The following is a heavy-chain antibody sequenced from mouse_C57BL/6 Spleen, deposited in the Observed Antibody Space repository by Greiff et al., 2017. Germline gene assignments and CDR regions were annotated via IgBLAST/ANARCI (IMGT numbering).Heavy chain of an antibody. Sequence: QVQLQQPGAELVKPGASVKVSCKASGYTFTSYWMHWVKQRPGQGLEWIGRIHPSDSDTNYNQKFKGKATLTVDKSSSPAYMQLSSLTSEDSAVYYCAISDYDGGYYFDYWGQGTTLTVSS. CDR1: GYTFTSYW. CDR2: IHPSDSDT. J-gene: IGHJ2*01. CDR3: AISDYDGGYYFDY. V-gene: IGHV1-74*01. D-gene: IGHD2-4*01.